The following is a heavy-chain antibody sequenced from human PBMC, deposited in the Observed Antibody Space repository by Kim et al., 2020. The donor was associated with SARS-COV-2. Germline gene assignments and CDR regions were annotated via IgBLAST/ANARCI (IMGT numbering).Heavy chain of an antibody. Sequence: GGSLRLSCAASGFTFSSYWMSWVRQAPGKGLEWVANIKQDGSEKYYVDSVKGRFTISRDNAKNSLYLQMNSLRAEDTAVYYCARDDSSGYYKTSNFDYWGQGTLVTVSS. V-gene: IGHV3-7*01. J-gene: IGHJ4*02. CDR3: ARDDSSGYYKTSNFDY. CDR1: GFTFSSYW. CDR2: IKQDGSEK. D-gene: IGHD3-22*01.